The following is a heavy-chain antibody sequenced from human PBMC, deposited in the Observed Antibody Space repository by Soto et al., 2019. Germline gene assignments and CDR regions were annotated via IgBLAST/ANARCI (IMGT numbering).Heavy chain of an antibody. CDR1: GFTFSSYS. Sequence: GESLRLACAASGFTFSSYSINWDRQAAGKGLEWVSSISSSSSYIYYAESVEGLITISRDNAKNALYLQMNSLRAEDTAVYYGARTNGSGSYTFDYWGQWTLVTV. CDR3: ARTNGSGSYTFDY. V-gene: IGHV3-21*01. CDR2: ISSSSSYI. J-gene: IGHJ4*02. D-gene: IGHD3-10*01.